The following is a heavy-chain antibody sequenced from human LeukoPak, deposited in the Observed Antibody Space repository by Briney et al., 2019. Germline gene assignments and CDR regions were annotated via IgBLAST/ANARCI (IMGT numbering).Heavy chain of an antibody. CDR1: GFSFSSYG. CDR3: ARDRPEWELPAFDI. CDR2: INWNGGST. V-gene: IGHV3-20*04. Sequence: PGGSLRLSCAASGFSFSSYGMSWVRQARGKGLEWVSGINWNGGSTGYADSVKGRFTISRDNAKNSLYLQMNSLRAEDTALYYCARDRPEWELPAFDIWGQGTMVTVSS. D-gene: IGHD1-26*01. J-gene: IGHJ3*02.